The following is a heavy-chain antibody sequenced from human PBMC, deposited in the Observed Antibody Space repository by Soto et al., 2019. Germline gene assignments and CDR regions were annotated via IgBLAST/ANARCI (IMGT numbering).Heavy chain of an antibody. J-gene: IGHJ6*02. CDR2: IIRIFGTP. V-gene: IGHV1-69*12. CDR1: GGTFSSYA. Sequence: QVQLVQSGAEVKKPGSSVKVSCKASGGTFSSYAINWVRQAPGQGLEWMGGIIRIFGTPYYAQRFQGRVTITADESTSTAYMELSSLRSADNAVYYCARQGSNDYYYYGMDVWGQGTTVTVSS. D-gene: IGHD3-10*01. CDR3: ARQGSNDYYYYGMDV.